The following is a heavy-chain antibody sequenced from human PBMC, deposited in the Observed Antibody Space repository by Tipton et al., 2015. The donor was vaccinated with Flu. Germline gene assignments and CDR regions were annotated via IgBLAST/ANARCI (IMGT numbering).Heavy chain of an antibody. CDR1: GGSISTYY. CDR2: IHYSGST. CDR3: ARDQGFGGGLAYDYYAMDV. J-gene: IGHJ6*02. V-gene: IGHV4-59*01. D-gene: IGHD3-10*01. Sequence: GSLRLSCTVSGGSISTYYWSWIRQPPGKGLEWIGYIHYSGSTNYNPSLKSRVTISVDTSKNQFSLQLNSVTAVDTAVYYCARDQGFGGGLAYDYYAMDVWGQGTTVTVSS.